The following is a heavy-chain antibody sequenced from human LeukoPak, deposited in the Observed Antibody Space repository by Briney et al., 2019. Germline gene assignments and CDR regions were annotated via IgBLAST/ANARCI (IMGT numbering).Heavy chain of an antibody. V-gene: IGHV3-33*01. CDR2: IWYDGSNK. J-gene: IGHJ4*02. CDR3: AGNFYDVGSGYPTFDY. D-gene: IGHD3-22*01. CDR1: GFTFSSYG. Sequence: GRSLRLSCAASGFTFSSYGMHWVRQAPGKGLEWVAVIWYDGSNKYYADSVKGRFTISRDNSKNTLYLQMNSLRPDDTAVYYCAGNFYDVGSGYPTFDYWGQGALVTVSS.